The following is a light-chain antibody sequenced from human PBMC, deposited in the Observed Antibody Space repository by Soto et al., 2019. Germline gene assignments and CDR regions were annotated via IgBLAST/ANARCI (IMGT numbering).Light chain of an antibody. V-gene: IGKV3-15*01. CDR3: EQPHNSARK. Sequence: GGATLSCRASQSVSSNLVWYQKKPGQTPRLLIYGASTRATDIPARFSGSGYGTEFTLTLRSLHSGYSAVPSCEQPHNSARKFAEGTKVDIK. CDR1: QSVSSN. J-gene: IGKJ1*01. CDR2: GAS.